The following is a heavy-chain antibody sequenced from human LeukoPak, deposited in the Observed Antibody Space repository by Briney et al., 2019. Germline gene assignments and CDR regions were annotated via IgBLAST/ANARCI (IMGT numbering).Heavy chain of an antibody. D-gene: IGHD6-19*01. CDR1: GFTFSTYG. CDR3: ARKTLSGWYTFFDH. V-gene: IGHV3-23*01. Sequence: PGGTLRLSCAASGFTFSTYGLGWVRQAPGKGLEWVSSISGSGAGTYYADSVKGRFTISRDNSKNTLYLQMRGLRVEDTAVYYCARKTLSGWYTFFDHWGQGTLVTVSS. J-gene: IGHJ4*02. CDR2: ISGSGAGT.